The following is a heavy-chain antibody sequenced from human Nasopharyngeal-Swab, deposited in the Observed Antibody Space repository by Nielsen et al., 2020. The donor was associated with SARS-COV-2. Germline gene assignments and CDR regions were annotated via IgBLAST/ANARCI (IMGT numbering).Heavy chain of an antibody. J-gene: IGHJ6*02. Sequence: ASVKVSCKASGYTFTRYYMHWVRQAPRQGLEWMGWINPNSGGTNYAQKFQGRVTMTRDTSISTAYMELSRLRSDDTAVYYCAWGSTSSPPYYYYHGMDVWGQGATVTVSS. CDR3: AWGSTSSPPYYYYHGMDV. CDR1: GYTFTRYY. D-gene: IGHD2-2*01. V-gene: IGHV1-2*02. CDR2: INPNSGGT.